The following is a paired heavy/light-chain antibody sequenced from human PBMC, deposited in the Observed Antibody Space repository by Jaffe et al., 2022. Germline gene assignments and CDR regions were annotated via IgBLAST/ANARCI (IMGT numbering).Light chain of an antibody. J-gene: IGLJ2*01. CDR3: CSYAGSSTSYVV. CDR2: EVS. Sequence: QSALTQPASVSGSPGQSITISCTGTSSDVGSYNLVSWYQQHPGKAPKLMIYEVSKRPSGVSNRFSGSKSGNTASLTISGLQAEDEADYYCCSYAGSSTSYVVFGGGTKLTVL. V-gene: IGLV2-23*02. CDR1: SSDVGSYNL.
Heavy chain of an antibody. CDR2: IIPIFGTA. D-gene: IGHD5-18*01. CDR1: GGTFSSYA. CDR3: AGPPVDTAMVHDRYYYYYYMDV. Sequence: QVQLVQSGAEVKKPGSSVKVSCKASGGTFSSYAISWVRQAPGQGLEWMGGIIPIFGTANYAQKFQGRVTITTDESTSTAYMELSSLRSEDTAVYYCAGPPVDTAMVHDRYYYYYYMDVWGKGTTVTVSS. J-gene: IGHJ6*03. V-gene: IGHV1-69*05.